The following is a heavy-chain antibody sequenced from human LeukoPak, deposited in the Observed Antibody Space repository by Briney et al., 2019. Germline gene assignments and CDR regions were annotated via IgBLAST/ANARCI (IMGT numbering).Heavy chain of an antibody. CDR3: ARSGYDILTGYLDAFDI. V-gene: IGHV3-7*01. Sequence: GGSLRLSCAASGFTFSSYWMSWVRQAPGKGREWVANIKQDGSEKYYVDSVKGRFTISRDNAKNSLYLQMNSLRAEDTAVYYCARSGYDILTGYLDAFDIWGQGTMVTVSS. CDR2: IKQDGSEK. D-gene: IGHD3-9*01. J-gene: IGHJ3*02. CDR1: GFTFSSYW.